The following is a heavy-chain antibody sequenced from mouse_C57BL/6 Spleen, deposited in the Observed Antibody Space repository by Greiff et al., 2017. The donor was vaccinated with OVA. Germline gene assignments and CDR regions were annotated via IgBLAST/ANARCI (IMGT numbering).Heavy chain of an antibody. J-gene: IGHJ1*03. D-gene: IGHD2-4*01. CDR1: GFTFSDYY. Sequence: EVKLVESEGGLVQPGSSMKLSCTASGFTFSDYYMAWVRQVPEKGLEWVANINYDGSSTYYLDSLKSRFIISRDNAKNILYLQMSSLKSEDTATYDCARWDYDDGWYFDVWGTGTTVTVSS. CDR3: ARWDYDDGWYFDV. V-gene: IGHV5-16*01. CDR2: INYDGSST.